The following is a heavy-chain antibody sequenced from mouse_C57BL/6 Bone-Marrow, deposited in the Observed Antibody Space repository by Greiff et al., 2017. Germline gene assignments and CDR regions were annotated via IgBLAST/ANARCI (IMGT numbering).Heavy chain of an antibody. CDR3: ASFITTVVAHYYAMDY. CDR1: GFNIKDYY. D-gene: IGHD1-1*01. J-gene: IGHJ4*01. Sequence: VQLKESGAELVKPGASVKLSCTASGFNIKDYYMHWVKQRTEQGLEWIGRIDPEDGETKYAPKFQGKATITADTSSNTAYLQLSSLTSEDTAVYYCASFITTVVAHYYAMDYWGQGTSVTVSS. CDR2: IDPEDGET. V-gene: IGHV14-2*01.